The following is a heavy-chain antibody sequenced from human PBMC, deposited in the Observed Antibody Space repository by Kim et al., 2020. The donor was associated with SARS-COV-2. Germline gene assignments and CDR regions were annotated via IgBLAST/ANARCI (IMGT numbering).Heavy chain of an antibody. CDR1: GYTFTSYY. V-gene: IGHV1-46*01. CDR3: ASPRAPITMFRGVNPYYYYYGMDV. CDR2: INPSGGST. J-gene: IGHJ6*02. Sequence: ASVKVSCKASGYTFTSYYMHWVRQAPGQGLEWMGIINPSGGSTSYAQKFQGRVTMTRDTSTSTVYMELSSLRAEDTAVYYCASPRAPITMFRGVNPYYYYYGMDVWGQGTTVTVSS. D-gene: IGHD3-10*01.